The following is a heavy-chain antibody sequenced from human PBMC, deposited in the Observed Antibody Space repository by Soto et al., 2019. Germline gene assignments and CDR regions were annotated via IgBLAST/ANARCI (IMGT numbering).Heavy chain of an antibody. D-gene: IGHD6-19*01. J-gene: IGHJ4*02. Sequence: PGESLKISCKGSGYSFTSYWIGGVRQMPGKGLEWMGIIYPGDSDARYSPSFQGQVAFSADKSISTAYLQWSGLKASDTAIYYCARRLSTGWFFDFWGQGTLVTVSS. CDR1: GYSFTSYW. CDR2: IYPGDSDA. CDR3: ARRLSTGWFFDF. V-gene: IGHV5-51*01.